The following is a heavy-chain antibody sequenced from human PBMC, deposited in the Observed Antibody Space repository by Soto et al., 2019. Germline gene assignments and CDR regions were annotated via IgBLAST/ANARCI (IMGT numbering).Heavy chain of an antibody. Sequence: SETLSLTCTVSGGSLTSYYWSWIRQPPGRGLEWIGFIYYAGSTKYNPSLNSRVTISVDTSKNQFSLTVTSVTAADTAVYFCARRIGATETFDYWGQGTLGTVSS. J-gene: IGHJ4*02. CDR2: IYYAGST. V-gene: IGHV4-59*08. D-gene: IGHD5-12*01. CDR1: GGSLTSYY. CDR3: ARRIGATETFDY.